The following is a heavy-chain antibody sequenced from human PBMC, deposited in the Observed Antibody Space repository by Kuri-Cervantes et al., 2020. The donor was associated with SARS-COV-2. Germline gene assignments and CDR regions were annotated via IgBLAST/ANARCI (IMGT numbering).Heavy chain of an antibody. J-gene: IGHJ6*01. Sequence: SVKVSCKTTRGTLRSYVVSWIRQAPGQGPEWLGGFIPVFGTTNYAQKFQGRVTITADESTSTAYMELSSLRSEDTAVYYCARRGGPYGDYGQRDYYYYGMDVWGQGTTVT. CDR3: ARRGGPYGDYGQRDYYYYGMDV. CDR1: RGTLRSYV. V-gene: IGHV1-69*13. CDR2: FIPVFGTT. D-gene: IGHD4-17*01.